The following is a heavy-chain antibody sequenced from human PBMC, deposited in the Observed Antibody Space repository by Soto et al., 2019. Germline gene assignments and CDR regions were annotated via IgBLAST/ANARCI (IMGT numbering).Heavy chain of an antibody. CDR2: ISAYNGNT. CDR3: ARDHYYDSSGWGLYYFDY. V-gene: IGHV1-18*04. D-gene: IGHD3-22*01. CDR1: GYTFTSYG. Sequence: QVQLVQSGAEVKKPGASVKVSCKASGYTFTSYGISWVRQAPGQGLEWMGWISAYNGNTNYAQKLQGRVTMTTDTSTSTAYMELRSLRSDDTAVYYCARDHYYDSSGWGLYYFDYWGQGTLVTVSS. J-gene: IGHJ4*02.